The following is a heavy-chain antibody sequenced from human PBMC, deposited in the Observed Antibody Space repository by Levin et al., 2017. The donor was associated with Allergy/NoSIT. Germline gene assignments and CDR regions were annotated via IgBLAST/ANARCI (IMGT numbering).Heavy chain of an antibody. J-gene: IGHJ4*02. CDR1: GFTFSSHG. V-gene: IGHV3-23*01. CDR3: ATGYSSSYYSFVF. Sequence: GESLKISCAVSGFTFSSHGMTWVRQAPGKGLEWVSSISRTGSRTYYADSVKGRFTISRDNSKNTLSLQMNSLRAEDTAVDYCATGYSSSYYSFVFWGQGTLVTVSS. CDR2: ISRTGSRT. D-gene: IGHD6-13*01.